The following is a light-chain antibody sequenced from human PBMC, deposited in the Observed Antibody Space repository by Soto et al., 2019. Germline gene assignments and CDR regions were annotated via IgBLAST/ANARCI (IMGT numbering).Light chain of an antibody. CDR3: QSYDSSLSGSVV. CDR1: SSSVGTAYD. V-gene: IGLV1-40*01. Sequence: QAVVTQPPSVSGAPGQRVTISCTGSSSSVGTAYDVNWYQHLPGIAPKLLIYGSTHRPSGVPDRFSGSKSGTSASLAITGLRAEDAADYYCQSYDSSLSGSVVFGGGTKLTVL. J-gene: IGLJ2*01. CDR2: GST.